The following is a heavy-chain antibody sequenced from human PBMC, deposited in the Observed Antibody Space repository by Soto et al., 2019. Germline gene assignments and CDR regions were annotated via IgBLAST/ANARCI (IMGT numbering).Heavy chain of an antibody. CDR2: ISYDGSNK. Sequence: PVGSLRLSCAASGFTFSSYAMHWVRQAPGKGLEWVAVISYDGSNKYYADSVKGRFTISRDNSKNTLYLQMNSLRAEDTAVYYCARDKNPSDLLITMIVVVHPHAFDIWGQGTMVTVSS. D-gene: IGHD3-22*01. J-gene: IGHJ3*02. CDR3: ARDKNPSDLLITMIVVVHPHAFDI. V-gene: IGHV3-30-3*01. CDR1: GFTFSSYA.